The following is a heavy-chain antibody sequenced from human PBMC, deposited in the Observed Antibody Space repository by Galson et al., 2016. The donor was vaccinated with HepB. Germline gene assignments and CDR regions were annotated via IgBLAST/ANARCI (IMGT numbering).Heavy chain of an antibody. D-gene: IGHD1-26*01. CDR1: GYSLTEVS. V-gene: IGHV1-24*01. J-gene: IGHJ5*02. CDR3: AVGAMAT. Sequence: SVKVSCKVSGYSLTEVSMHWVRQAPGAGLEWMGGFEPEDGETIYAQKFQGRVTVTEDASTDTAYLELSSLRSDDTAVYYFAVGAMATWGQGTLVTVSS. CDR2: FEPEDGET.